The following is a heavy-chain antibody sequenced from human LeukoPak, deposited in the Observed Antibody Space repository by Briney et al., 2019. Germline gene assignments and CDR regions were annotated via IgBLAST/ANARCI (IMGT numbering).Heavy chain of an antibody. V-gene: IGHV3-7*01. J-gene: IGHJ4*02. Sequence: PGGSLRLSCAASGFTFSNYWMNWVRQAPGKGLEWVANIKQDGSAKYYVDSVKGRLTISRDNAKSLLYLQTNSLRAEDAAVYYCAGGQGFLIDYWGQGTLVTVSS. D-gene: IGHD3-3*01. CDR3: AGGQGFLIDY. CDR1: GFTFSNYW. CDR2: IKQDGSAK.